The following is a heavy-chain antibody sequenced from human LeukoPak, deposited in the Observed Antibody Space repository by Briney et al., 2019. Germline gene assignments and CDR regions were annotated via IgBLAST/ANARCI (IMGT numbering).Heavy chain of an antibody. D-gene: IGHD3-22*01. V-gene: IGHV3-23*01. CDR3: AKGAEEGVVITSVYYYYMDV. J-gene: IGHJ6*03. CDR1: GFTFSSYA. Sequence: GALRLSCAASGFTFSSYAMTWVRQAPGKGLEWVSAISGSGSTHYADSVQGRFTISRDNSKNTLYLQMNSLRAEDTAVYYCAKGAEEGVVITSVYYYYMDVWGKGTTVTISS. CDR2: ISGSGST.